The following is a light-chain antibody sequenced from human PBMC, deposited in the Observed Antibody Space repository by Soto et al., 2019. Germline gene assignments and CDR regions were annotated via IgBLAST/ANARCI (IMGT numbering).Light chain of an antibody. CDR2: EVS. Sequence: QSVLTQPPSVSGAPGQRVTISCTGSSSNIGASYDVHWYQQLPGKAPKLMIYEVSNRPSGVSNRFSGSKSGNTASLTISGLQAEDEADYYCSSYTSSSTPYVFGTGTKVTV. J-gene: IGLJ1*01. V-gene: IGLV2-14*01. CDR1: SSNIGASYD. CDR3: SSYTSSSTPYV.